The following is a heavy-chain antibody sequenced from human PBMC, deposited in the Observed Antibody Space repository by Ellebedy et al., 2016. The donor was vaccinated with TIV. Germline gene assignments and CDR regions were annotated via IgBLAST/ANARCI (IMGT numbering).Heavy chain of an antibody. Sequence: GGSLRLSCAASGFTVSSSYMNWVRQAPGKGPEWVSVISGSGGSTYYADSVKGRFTISRDNSKNTLYLQMNSLRAEDTAVYYCARVYYGMDVWGQGTTVTVSS. J-gene: IGHJ6*02. CDR1: GFTVSSSY. V-gene: IGHV3-23*01. CDR3: ARVYYGMDV. CDR2: ISGSGGST.